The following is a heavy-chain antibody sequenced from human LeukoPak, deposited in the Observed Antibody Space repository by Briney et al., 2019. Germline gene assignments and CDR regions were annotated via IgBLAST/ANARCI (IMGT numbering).Heavy chain of an antibody. J-gene: IGHJ5*02. CDR2: IYYSGST. CDR1: GGSTSSYY. D-gene: IGHD3-10*01. Sequence: SETLSLTCTVSGGSTSSYYWSWIRQPPGKGLGWSGYIYYSGSTNYNPSPKSRVTISVYTSKNQFSLKLSSVTAADTAVYYWARHYGSGSNYNWFDPWGQGTLVTVSS. V-gene: IGHV4-59*08. CDR3: ARHYGSGSNYNWFDP.